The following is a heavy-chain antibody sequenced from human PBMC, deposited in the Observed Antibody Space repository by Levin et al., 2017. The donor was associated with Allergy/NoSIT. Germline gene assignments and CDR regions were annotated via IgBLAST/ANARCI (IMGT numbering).Heavy chain of an antibody. CDR1: GYTFTSYD. J-gene: IGHJ4*02. CDR3: ARDRGGIVVAMGN. D-gene: IGHD6-19*01. V-gene: IGHV1-8*01. CDR2: MNTNSGNT. Sequence: PGESLKISCKASGYTFTSYDINWVRQATGQGLEWMGWMNTNSGNTGFAQKFQGRVTMTRNTSISTAYMELSSLRSEDTAVYYCARDRGGIVVAMGNWGQGTLVTVSS.